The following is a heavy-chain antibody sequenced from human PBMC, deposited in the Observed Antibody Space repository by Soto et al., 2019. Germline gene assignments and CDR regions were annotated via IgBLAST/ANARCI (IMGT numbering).Heavy chain of an antibody. CDR2: IYPGDSDT. Sequence: PGESLKISCKGSGYSFTSYWIGWVRQMPGKGLEWMGIIYPGDSDTRYSPSFQGQVTISADKSISTAYLQWSSLKASDTAMYYCARLPYSSSFHYYYYGMDVCGQGTTVTVSS. D-gene: IGHD6-13*01. CDR3: ARLPYSSSFHYYYYGMDV. CDR1: GYSFTSYW. V-gene: IGHV5-51*01. J-gene: IGHJ6*02.